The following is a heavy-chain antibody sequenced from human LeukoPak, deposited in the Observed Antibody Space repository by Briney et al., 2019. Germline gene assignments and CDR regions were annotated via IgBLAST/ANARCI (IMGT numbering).Heavy chain of an antibody. CDR3: VRRGGSDGWGAFDI. Sequence: PGGSLRLSCAASGFTFSSYGMHWVRQAPGKGLEWVAVISYDGSNKYYADSVKGRFTISRDNSKNTLSLQMNSLSREDTAIYYYVRRGGSDGWGAFDIWGQGTVVTVSS. D-gene: IGHD5-24*01. CDR1: GFTFSSYG. CDR2: ISYDGSNK. J-gene: IGHJ3*02. V-gene: IGHV3-30*03.